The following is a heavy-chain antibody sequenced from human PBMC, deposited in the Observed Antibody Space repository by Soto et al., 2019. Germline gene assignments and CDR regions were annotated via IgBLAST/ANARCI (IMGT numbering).Heavy chain of an antibody. V-gene: IGHV3-30*09. CDR3: ARDSDPRTTREALRDDFDY. D-gene: IGHD1-1*01. CDR1: GFTFSTSA. Sequence: GGSLRLSCAASGFTFSTSALHWVRQAPGKGLEWVALILHDGNSQFYADSVKGRFAISRDNSKNMLYLQMNSLGSEDTAVYYCARDSDPRTTREALRDDFDYWGQGTQVTVSS. J-gene: IGHJ4*02. CDR2: ILHDGNSQ.